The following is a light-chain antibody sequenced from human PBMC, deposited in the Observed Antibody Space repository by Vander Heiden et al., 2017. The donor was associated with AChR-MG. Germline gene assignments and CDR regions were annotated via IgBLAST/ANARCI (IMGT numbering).Light chain of an antibody. CDR1: SSNIGSNY. CDR2: RNN. CDR3: AAWDDSLSGYV. V-gene: IGLV1-47*01. J-gene: IGLJ1*01. Sequence: QSVLTPPPSASATPGQWVTIPCSGRSSNIGSNYVYWYQQLPGTAPKLLIYRNNQRPSGVPDRFSGPKSGTSASLAISGLRSEDEADYYCAAWDDSLSGYVFGTGTKATVL.